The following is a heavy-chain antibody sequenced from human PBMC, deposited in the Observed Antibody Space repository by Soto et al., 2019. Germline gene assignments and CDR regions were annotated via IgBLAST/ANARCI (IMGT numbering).Heavy chain of an antibody. J-gene: IGHJ6*02. CDR3: ARDGPPYYDFWSGFIGYYYYGMDV. CDR2: IIPIFGTA. Sequence: SVKVSCKASGGTFSSYAISWVRQAPGQGLEWMGGIIPIFGTANYAQKFQGRVTITADKSTSTAYMELSSLRSEDTAVYYCARDGPPYYDFWSGFIGYYYYGMDVWGQGTTVTVSS. V-gene: IGHV1-69*06. D-gene: IGHD3-3*01. CDR1: GGTFSSYA.